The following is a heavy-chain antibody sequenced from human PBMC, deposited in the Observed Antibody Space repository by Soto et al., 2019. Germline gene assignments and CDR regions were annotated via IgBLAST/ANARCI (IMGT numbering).Heavy chain of an antibody. CDR2: IIPIFGTA. CDR1: GGTFSSYA. Sequence: QVQLVQSGAEVMKPGSSVKVCCEASGGTFSSYAISWVRQAPGQGLEWMGVIIPIFGTANYAQKFQGRVTITADESTSTAYMELSSLRSEDTAVYYCARSTEYSSSSGYYYYGMDVWGQGTTVTVSS. V-gene: IGHV1-69*01. CDR3: ARSTEYSSSSGYYYYGMDV. D-gene: IGHD6-6*01. J-gene: IGHJ6*02.